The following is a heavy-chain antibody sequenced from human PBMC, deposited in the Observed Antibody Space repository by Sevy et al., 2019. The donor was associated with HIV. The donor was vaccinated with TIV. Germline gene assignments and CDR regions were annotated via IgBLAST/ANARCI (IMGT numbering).Heavy chain of an antibody. J-gene: IGHJ4*02. CDR2: INPNSGGT. D-gene: IGHD6-13*01. V-gene: IGHV1-2*02. CDR1: GYTFTGYY. Sequence: ASVKVSCKASGYTFTGYYMHWVRQAPGQGLEWMGWINPNSGGTKYAQKFQGGVTMTTDTSISTAYMDLSSLRSDDTAVYYCASIGDSSWLSHLDYWGQGTLVTVSS. CDR3: ASIGDSSWLSHLDY.